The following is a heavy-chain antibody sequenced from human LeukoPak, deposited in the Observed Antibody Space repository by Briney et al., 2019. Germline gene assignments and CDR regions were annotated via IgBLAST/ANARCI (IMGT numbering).Heavy chain of an antibody. D-gene: IGHD6-13*01. CDR1: GFTFDDYD. Sequence: PGGSLRLSCAASGFTFDDYDMSWVRQAPGKGLEWVSGINWNGGSTGYADSVKGRFTISRDNAKNSLYLQMNSLRAEDTALYYCARADSSSSWYEGYYYYYYMDVWGKGTTVTVSS. V-gene: IGHV3-20*04. J-gene: IGHJ6*03. CDR2: INWNGGST. CDR3: ARADSSSSWYEGYYYYYYMDV.